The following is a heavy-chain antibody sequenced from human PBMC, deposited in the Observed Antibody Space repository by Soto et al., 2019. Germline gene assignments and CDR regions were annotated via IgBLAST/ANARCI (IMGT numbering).Heavy chain of an antibody. J-gene: IGHJ5*02. CDR3: ARDRGVVVATNWFDP. V-gene: IGHV4-31*01. Sequence: QVQLQESGPGLVKPSQTLSLTCTVSGGSISSGGYYWSWIRQHPGKGLEWIGYIYDSGSTYYNPSLKSPVTISVDKSKNHFSLKLSSVTAADTAVYYCARDRGVVVATNWFDPWGQGTLVTVS. D-gene: IGHD2-15*01. CDR2: IYDSGST. CDR1: GGSISSGGYY.